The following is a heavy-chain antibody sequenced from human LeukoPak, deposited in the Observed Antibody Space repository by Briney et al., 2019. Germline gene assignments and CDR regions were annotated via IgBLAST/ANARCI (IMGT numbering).Heavy chain of an antibody. Sequence: GAAVKVSCKAFGYTFTSNYMHWVRQAPGQGPEWMGVISPSGGSTTYAQKFQGRVTLTRDMSTSTDYLELGSLRSEDTAVYYCARGTVVTTDPWGQGTLVTVSS. CDR3: ARGTVVTTDP. CDR2: ISPSGGST. D-gene: IGHD4-23*01. CDR1: GYTFTSNY. V-gene: IGHV1-46*01. J-gene: IGHJ5*02.